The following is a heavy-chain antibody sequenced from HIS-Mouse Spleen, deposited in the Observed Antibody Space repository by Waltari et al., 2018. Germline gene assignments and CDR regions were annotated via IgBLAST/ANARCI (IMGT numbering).Heavy chain of an antibody. CDR1: GFTFSSYG. CDR3: AKDLARKDSGYDAFDI. D-gene: IGHD5-12*01. V-gene: IGHV3-33*06. J-gene: IGHJ3*02. CDR2: IWYDGSNK. Sequence: QVQLVESGGGVVQPGRSLRLSCAASGFTFSSYGMHWVRQAPGKGVGWVAVIWYDGSNKYYADSVKGRFTISRDNSKNTLYLQMNSLRAEDTAVYYCAKDLARKDSGYDAFDIWGQGTMVTVSS.